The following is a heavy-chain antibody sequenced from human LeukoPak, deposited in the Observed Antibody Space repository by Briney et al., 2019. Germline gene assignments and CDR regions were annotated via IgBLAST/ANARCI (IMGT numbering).Heavy chain of an antibody. CDR3: ARSAVAWGY. V-gene: IGHV4-39*01. CDR1: GGSIRSSSYY. J-gene: IGHJ4*02. D-gene: IGHD6-19*01. CDR2: IYYSGST. Sequence: SSETLSLTCTVSGGSIRSSSYYWGWIRQPPGKGLEWIGSIYYSGSTYYNPSLKSRVTISVDMSKNQFSLKQSSVTAADTAVYYCARSAVAWGYWGQGTLVTVSS.